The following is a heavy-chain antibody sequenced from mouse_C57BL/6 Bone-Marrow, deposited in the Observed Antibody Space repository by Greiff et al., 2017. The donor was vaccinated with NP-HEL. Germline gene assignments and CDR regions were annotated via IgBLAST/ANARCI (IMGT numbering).Heavy chain of an antibody. J-gene: IGHJ2*01. Sequence: DVKLVESGGGLVKPGGSLKLSCAASGFTFSDYGMHWVRQAPEKGLEWVAYISSGSSTIYYADTVKGRFTISRDNAKNTLFLQMTSLRSEDTAMYYCARTRITTVHLDYWGQGTTLTVSS. D-gene: IGHD1-1*01. CDR1: GFTFSDYG. CDR2: ISSGSSTI. V-gene: IGHV5-17*01. CDR3: ARTRITTVHLDY.